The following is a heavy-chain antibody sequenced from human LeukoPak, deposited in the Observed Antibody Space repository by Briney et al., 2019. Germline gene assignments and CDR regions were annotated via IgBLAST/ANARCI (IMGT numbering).Heavy chain of an antibody. V-gene: IGHV3-11*06. CDR3: ARARYDSSGFYVYFDF. CDR2: ISSGGSYT. Sequence: GGSLRLSCAASGFTFSDYYMSWISRAPGKGLEWVSFISSGGSYTNYADSVRGRFTISRDYAKNSLYVQMNSLRAEDTAVYYCARARYDSSGFYVYFDFWGQGTLVIVSS. CDR1: GFTFSDYY. D-gene: IGHD3-22*01. J-gene: IGHJ4*02.